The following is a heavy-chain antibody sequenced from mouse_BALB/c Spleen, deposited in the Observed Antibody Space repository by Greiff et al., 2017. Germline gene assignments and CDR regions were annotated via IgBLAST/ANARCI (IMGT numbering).Heavy chain of an antibody. CDR3: ARGDGSSLYWYFDV. CDR2: IWAGGST. V-gene: IGHV2-9*02. CDR1: GFSLTSYG. D-gene: IGHD1-1*01. J-gene: IGHJ1*01. Sequence: VKLQESGPGLVAPSQSLSITCTVSGFSLTSYGVHWVRQPPGKGLEWLGVIWAGGSTNYNSALMSRLSISKDNSKSQVFLKMNSLQTDDTAMYYCARGDGSSLYWYFDVWGAGTTVTVSS.